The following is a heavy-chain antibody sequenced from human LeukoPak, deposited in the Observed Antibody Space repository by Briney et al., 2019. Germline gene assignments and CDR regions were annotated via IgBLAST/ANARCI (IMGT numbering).Heavy chain of an antibody. CDR2: FDPEDGET. Sequence: ASVKVSCKVSGYTLTELSMHWVRQAPGKGLEWMGGFDPEDGETIYAQKFQGRVTMTEDTSTDTAYMELSSLRSKDTAVYYCATKGTAGTVGEVDYYYYMDVWGKGTLVTVSS. V-gene: IGHV1-24*01. CDR3: ATKGTAGTVGEVDYYYYMDV. CDR1: GYTLTELS. D-gene: IGHD6-13*01. J-gene: IGHJ6*03.